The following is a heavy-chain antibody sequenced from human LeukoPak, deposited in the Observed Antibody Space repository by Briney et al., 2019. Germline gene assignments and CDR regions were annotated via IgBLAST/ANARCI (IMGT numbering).Heavy chain of an antibody. Sequence: GGSLRLSCAASGFTFSSYSMNWVRQAPGKGLEWVSYISSSSSTIYYADSVKGRFTISRDNAKNSLYLQMNSLRAEDTAVYYCANLAVAAPFDYWGQGTLVTVSS. D-gene: IGHD6-19*01. CDR2: ISSSSSTI. V-gene: IGHV3-48*01. J-gene: IGHJ4*02. CDR3: ANLAVAAPFDY. CDR1: GFTFSSYS.